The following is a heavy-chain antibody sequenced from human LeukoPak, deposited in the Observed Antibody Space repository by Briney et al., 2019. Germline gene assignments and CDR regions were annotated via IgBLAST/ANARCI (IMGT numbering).Heavy chain of an antibody. Sequence: GGSLRLSCAASGFTFSSYNVNWVRQAPGKVLEWVSSISGSSSFIYYADSVKGRFTISRDNAKNSLFLQMNSLRAEDTAVYYCARARRDFWGDPFDYWGLGTLVTVSS. J-gene: IGHJ4*02. CDR1: GFTFSSYN. CDR2: ISGSSSFI. CDR3: ARARRDFWGDPFDY. D-gene: IGHD3-3*01. V-gene: IGHV3-21*01.